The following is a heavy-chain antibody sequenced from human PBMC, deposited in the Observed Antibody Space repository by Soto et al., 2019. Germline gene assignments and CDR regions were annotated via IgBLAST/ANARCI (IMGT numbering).Heavy chain of an antibody. Sequence: SETLSLTCTVSGGSISSSSYYWGWIRQPPGKGLEWIGSIYYSGSTYYNPSLKSRVTISVDTSKNQFSLKLSSVTAADTAVYYCARHSHTGDIYYDSSGYYWLLDYWGQGTLLTVSS. CDR1: GGSISSSSYY. J-gene: IGHJ4*02. CDR2: IYYSGST. D-gene: IGHD3-22*01. V-gene: IGHV4-39*01. CDR3: ARHSHTGDIYYDSSGYYWLLDY.